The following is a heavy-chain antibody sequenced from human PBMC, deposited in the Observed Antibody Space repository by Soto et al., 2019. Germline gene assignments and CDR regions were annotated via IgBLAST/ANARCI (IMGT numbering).Heavy chain of an antibody. CDR2: IKQDGSEK. V-gene: IGHV3-7*05. CDR3: ARQKRNDYVWGSYRLYYFDY. CDR1: GFTFSSYW. D-gene: IGHD3-16*02. Sequence: GGSLRLSCAASGFTFSSYWMSWVRQAPGKGLEWVANIKQDGSEKYYVDSVKGRFTISRDNAKNSLYLQMNSLRAEDTAVYYCARQKRNDYVWGSYRLYYFDYWGQGTLVTASS. J-gene: IGHJ4*02.